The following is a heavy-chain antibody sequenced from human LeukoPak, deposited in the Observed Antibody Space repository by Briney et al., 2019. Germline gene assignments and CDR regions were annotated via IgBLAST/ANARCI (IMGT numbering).Heavy chain of an antibody. D-gene: IGHD3-10*01. V-gene: IGHV7-4-1*02. Sequence: GASVKVSCKASGYTFTSYAMNWVRQAPGQGLEWMGWINTNTGNPTYAQGFTGRFVFSLDTSVSTAYLQISSLKAEDTAVYYCARVPRVITMVRGVISWFDPWGQGTLVTVSS. CDR3: ARVPRVITMVRGVISWFDP. CDR1: GYTFTSYA. CDR2: INTNTGNP. J-gene: IGHJ5*02.